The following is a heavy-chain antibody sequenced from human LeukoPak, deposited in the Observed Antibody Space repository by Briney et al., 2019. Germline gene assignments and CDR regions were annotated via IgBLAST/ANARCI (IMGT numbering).Heavy chain of an antibody. D-gene: IGHD4-23*01. CDR2: ISGSGGST. CDR3: ARGMTWLNSGAFDI. V-gene: IGHV3-23*01. Sequence: PTGGSLRLSCAASGFTFSSYAMSWVRQAPVKGLEWVSAISGSGGSTYYADSVKGRFTISTDNSKNTLYLQMNSLRAEDTAVYYCARGMTWLNSGAFDIWGQGTMVTVSS. CDR1: GFTFSSYA. J-gene: IGHJ3*02.